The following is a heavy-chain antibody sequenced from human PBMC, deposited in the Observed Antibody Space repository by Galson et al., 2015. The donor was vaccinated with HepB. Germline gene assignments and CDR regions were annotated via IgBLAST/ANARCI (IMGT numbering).Heavy chain of an antibody. V-gene: IGHV3-9*01. CDR1: GFTFDNYA. J-gene: IGHJ6*03. Sequence: SLRLSCAASGFTFDNYAMHWVRQAPGKGLEWVSGISWNSGSIGYADSVKGRFTISRDNAKNSLYLQMNSLRAEDTALYYCAKDRITMVQGVYWSYMDVWGKGTTVTVSS. D-gene: IGHD3-10*01. CDR2: ISWNSGSI. CDR3: AKDRITMVQGVYWSYMDV.